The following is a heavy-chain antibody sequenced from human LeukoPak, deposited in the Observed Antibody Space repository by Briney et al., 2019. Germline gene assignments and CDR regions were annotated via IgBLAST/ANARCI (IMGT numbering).Heavy chain of an antibody. CDR3: VREGSRDGYNSAFDI. J-gene: IGHJ3*02. CDR2: INPNSGGT. D-gene: IGHD5-24*01. CDR1: GYTFTGYY. V-gene: IGHV1-2*06. Sequence: GASVKVSCKASGYTFTGYYMHWVRQAPGQGLEWMGRINPNSGGTNYAQKFQGRVTMTRDTSISTAYMELRRLRSDDTAVYYCVREGSRDGYNSAFDIWGQGTMVTVSS.